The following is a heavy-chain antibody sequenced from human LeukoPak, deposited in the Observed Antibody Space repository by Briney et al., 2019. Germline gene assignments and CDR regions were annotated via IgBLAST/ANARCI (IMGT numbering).Heavy chain of an antibody. V-gene: IGHV1-69*05. Sequence: SVKVSCKASGGTFSSYAISWVRRAPGQGLEWMGGIIPIFGTANYAQKFQGRVTITTDESTSTAYMELSSLRSEDTAVYYCAREVGHDSSGYSNYYYYYMDVWGKGTTVTVSS. CDR1: GGTFSSYA. CDR3: AREVGHDSSGYSNYYYYYMDV. CDR2: IIPIFGTA. J-gene: IGHJ6*03. D-gene: IGHD3-22*01.